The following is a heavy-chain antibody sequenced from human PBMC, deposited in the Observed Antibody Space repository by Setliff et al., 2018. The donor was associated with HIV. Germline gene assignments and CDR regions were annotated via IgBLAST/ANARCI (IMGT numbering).Heavy chain of an antibody. D-gene: IGHD6-19*01. J-gene: IGHJ4*02. V-gene: IGHV4-38-2*02. CDR2: IYHSGST. CDR1: GYSISSGYY. Sequence: PSETLSLTCTVSGYSISSGYYWGWIRQPPGKGLEWIGSIYHSGSTYYNPSLKSRVTISVDTSKNQFSLQLSSVTAADTAVYSCARVRWLVRYFDYWGQGTLVTVSS. CDR3: ARVRWLVRYFDY.